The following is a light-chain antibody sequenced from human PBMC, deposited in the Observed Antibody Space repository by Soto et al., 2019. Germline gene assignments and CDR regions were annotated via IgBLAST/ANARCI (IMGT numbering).Light chain of an antibody. J-gene: IGKJ1*01. CDR3: QQYGSSPWT. CDR1: QSVGSNY. V-gene: IGKV3-20*01. Sequence: EIVLTQSPGTLSLSPGERATLSCRASQSVGSNYLAWYQQKPGQAPRLLIYGASSRATGVPDRFSGSGSGTDFTLTISRQEPEDFAVYYCQQYGSSPWTFGQGTKVEIK. CDR2: GAS.